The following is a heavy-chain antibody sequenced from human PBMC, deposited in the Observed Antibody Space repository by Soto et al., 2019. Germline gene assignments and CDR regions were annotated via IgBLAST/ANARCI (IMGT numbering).Heavy chain of an antibody. CDR3: TSVFVGGSWAFDS. CDR2: IRSKVNNFAT. Sequence: RRLSCAASGFTFSGSEIHWVRLASGRGLEWVGRIRSKVNNFATAYGASVRGRFFISRDDSRDTAYLQMNSLKIEDTAVYYCTSVFVGGSWAFDSWGKGALATVS. CDR1: GFTFSGSE. J-gene: IGHJ4*02. D-gene: IGHD1-26*01. V-gene: IGHV3-73*01.